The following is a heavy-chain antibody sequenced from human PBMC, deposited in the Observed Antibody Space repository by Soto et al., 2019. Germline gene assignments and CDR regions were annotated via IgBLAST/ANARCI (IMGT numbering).Heavy chain of an antibody. CDR1: GFTFSACT. D-gene: IGHD6-6*01. CDR2: ISSTGAYI. V-gene: IGHV3-21*01. CDR3: ARDYPVLYSSSVEALDI. J-gene: IGHJ3*02. Sequence: ESGGGLVKPGGSLRLSCLASGFTFSACTMDWVRQAPGKGLEWVSSISSTGAYIYYAESVRGRFTISRDNAKNSLDLHMNSLGVEDTAVYYCARDYPVLYSSSVEALDIWGRGTLVTVSS.